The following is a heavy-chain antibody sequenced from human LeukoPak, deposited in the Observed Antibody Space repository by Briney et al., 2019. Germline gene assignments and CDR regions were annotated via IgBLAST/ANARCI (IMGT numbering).Heavy chain of an antibody. V-gene: IGHV1-18*01. D-gene: IGHD6-19*01. CDR1: GYTFTSYG. CDR2: ISAYNGNT. Sequence: ASVKVSCKASGYTFTSYGISWVRQAPGQGLEWMGWISAYNGNTNHAQKLQGRVTMTTDTSTSTAYMELRSLRSDDTAVYYCARDFLAVAGTPYSDYWGQGTLVTVSS. J-gene: IGHJ4*02. CDR3: ARDFLAVAGTPYSDY.